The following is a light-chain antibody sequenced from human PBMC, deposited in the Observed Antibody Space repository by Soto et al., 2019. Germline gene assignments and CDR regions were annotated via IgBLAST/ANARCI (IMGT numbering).Light chain of an antibody. CDR1: QSLLSSNKNY. Sequence: DIVMTQSPDSLAVSLGEGATINCRSSQSLLSSNKNYLIWYQQKPGQPPKLLIYWASTRESGVPDRFSGSASGTDFTLTISSLQAEDVAVYYCQQHYNTPYTFGQGTNLEIK. J-gene: IGKJ2*01. V-gene: IGKV4-1*01. CDR3: QQHYNTPYT. CDR2: WAS.